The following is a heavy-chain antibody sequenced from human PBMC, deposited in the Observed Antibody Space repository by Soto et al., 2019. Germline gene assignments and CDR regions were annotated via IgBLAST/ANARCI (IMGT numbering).Heavy chain of an antibody. Sequence: QVQLVESGGGVVQPGRSLRLSCAASGFTFSSYGMHWVRQAPGKGLEWVAVIWYDGSNKYYADSVKGRFTISRDNSKNTLYLQLISLKAEDTAVYYSARDREVGIVVVPAAISYYYYYGMGVWGQGTTVTVSS. CDR3: ARDREVGIVVVPAAISYYYYYGMGV. V-gene: IGHV3-33*01. CDR1: GFTFSSYG. D-gene: IGHD2-2*02. CDR2: IWYDGSNK. J-gene: IGHJ6*02.